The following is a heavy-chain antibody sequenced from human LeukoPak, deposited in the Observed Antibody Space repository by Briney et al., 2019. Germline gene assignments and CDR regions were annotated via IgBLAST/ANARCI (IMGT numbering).Heavy chain of an antibody. CDR1: GFTFSDYY. CDR3: AKEGYYYMDV. V-gene: IGHV3-30*02. CDR2: IRYDESHE. J-gene: IGHJ6*03. Sequence: PGGSLRLSCTASGFTFSDYYMIWIRQTPGKGREGVTFIRYDESHEDYADSVKGRFTISRDNSKNTLYLQMNSLKAEDTAVYYCAKEGYYYMDVWGKGTTVTISS.